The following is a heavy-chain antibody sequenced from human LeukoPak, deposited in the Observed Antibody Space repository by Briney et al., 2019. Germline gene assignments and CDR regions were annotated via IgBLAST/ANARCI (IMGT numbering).Heavy chain of an antibody. CDR1: GFTSSSYG. D-gene: IGHD2-2*01. Sequence: TGGSLRLSCAASGFTSSSYGMHWVRQAPGKGLEWVAIIWNDGSNKYYADSVKGRFTISRDNSKNTLYLQMNSLRAEDTAVYYCAREYCSSTSCLFDYWGQGILVTVSS. CDR3: AREYCSSTSCLFDY. V-gene: IGHV3-33*01. CDR2: IWNDGSNK. J-gene: IGHJ4*02.